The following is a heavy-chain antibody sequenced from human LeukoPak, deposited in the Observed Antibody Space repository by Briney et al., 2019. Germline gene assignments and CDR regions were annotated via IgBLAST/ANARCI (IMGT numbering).Heavy chain of an antibody. CDR3: AAGTAADF. D-gene: IGHD6-13*01. CDR1: GIPFSDYY. CDR2: ISSSSSYT. Sequence: PGGSLRLSCVVSGIPFSDYYMNWIRQAPGKGLDWISYISSSSSYTDYADSVKGRFTISRDNAKSALYLQMNSLRLEDTAVDYCAAGTAADFWGQGTLVTVSS. V-gene: IGHV3-11*03. J-gene: IGHJ4*02.